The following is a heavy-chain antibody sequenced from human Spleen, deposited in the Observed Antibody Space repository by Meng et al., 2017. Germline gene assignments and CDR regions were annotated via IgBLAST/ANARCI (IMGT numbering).Heavy chain of an antibody. D-gene: IGHD1-26*01. CDR3: ARDCAPVVGRHFDY. CDR1: GFTSSMYW. J-gene: IGHJ4*02. V-gene: IGHV3-74*03. CDR2: ISGDGSST. Sequence: GESLKISCAASGFTSSMYWMHWVRQAPGKGLVWVSRISGDGSSTTYADSVKGRFTVSRDNAKNTLYLQMNSLRAEDTAVYFCARDCAPVVGRHFDYWGQGTLVTVSS.